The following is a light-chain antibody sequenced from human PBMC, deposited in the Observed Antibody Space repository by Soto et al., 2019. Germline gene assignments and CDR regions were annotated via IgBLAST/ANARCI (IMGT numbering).Light chain of an antibody. CDR1: QRISSY. CDR3: QQSYSIPYT. CDR2: AAS. V-gene: IGKV1-39*01. J-gene: IGKJ2*01. Sequence: DIQMTQSPSSLSAFVGERVTITCRASQRISSYLNWYQHKPGKAPKLLIYAASSLQSGVPSRFSGSGSGTDFTLTISSLQPEDFATYYCQQSYSIPYTFGQGTKLEFK.